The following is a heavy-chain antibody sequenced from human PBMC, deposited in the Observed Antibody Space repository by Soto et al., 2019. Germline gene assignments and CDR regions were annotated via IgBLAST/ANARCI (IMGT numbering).Heavy chain of an antibody. Sequence: QVQLVQSGPEVKKPGASVKVSCKASAYTFSSYGISWVRQAPGQGLEWMGWVSGYNGQTNYAQKFRGRVTITTDTSTGTAYMEVRSLRSDDTAIYYWARDGRKQLWVEGLNAMDVWGQGTTVTVSS. CDR2: VSGYNGQT. CDR3: ARDGRKQLWVEGLNAMDV. D-gene: IGHD5-18*01. J-gene: IGHJ6*02. CDR1: AYTFSSYG. V-gene: IGHV1-18*04.